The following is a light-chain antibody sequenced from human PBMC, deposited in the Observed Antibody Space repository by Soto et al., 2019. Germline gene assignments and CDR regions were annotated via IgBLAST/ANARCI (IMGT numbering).Light chain of an antibody. CDR1: QSVSNN. Sequence: EIVLTQSPATLSVSPGERATLSCRASQSVSNNLAWYQQKPGQAPRLLIYGASTRATGISPRFSGSGSGTEFTLTINSLQSEDFAVYYCQQYKNWPPLTFGGGTKVEIK. CDR3: QQYKNWPPLT. CDR2: GAS. V-gene: IGKV3-15*01. J-gene: IGKJ4*01.